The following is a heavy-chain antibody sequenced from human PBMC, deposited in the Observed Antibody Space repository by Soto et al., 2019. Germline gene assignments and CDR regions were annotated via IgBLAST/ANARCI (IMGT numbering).Heavy chain of an antibody. Sequence: SETLSLTCTVSGGSISSSSYYWGWIRQPPGKGLEWIGSIYYSGSTYYNPSLKSRVTISVDTSKNQFSLKLSSVTAADTAVYYCAREYCTNGVCPKRYYMDVWGKGTTVTVSS. D-gene: IGHD2-8*01. CDR2: IYYSGST. V-gene: IGHV4-39*02. J-gene: IGHJ6*03. CDR3: AREYCTNGVCPKRYYMDV. CDR1: GGSISSSSYY.